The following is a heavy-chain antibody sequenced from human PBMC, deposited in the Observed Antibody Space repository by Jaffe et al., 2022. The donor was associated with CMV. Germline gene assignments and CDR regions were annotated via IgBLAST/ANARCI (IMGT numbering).Heavy chain of an antibody. CDR3: ARHGGELSLVTPTDAFDI. V-gene: IGHV4-59*08. J-gene: IGHJ3*02. CDR2: IYYSGST. CDR1: GGSISSYY. Sequence: QVQLQESGPGLVKPSETLSLTCTVSGGSISSYYWSWIRQPPGKGLEWIGYIYYSGSTNYNPSLKSRVTISVDTSKNQFSLKLSSVTAADTAVYYCARHGGELSLVTPTDAFDIWGQGTMVTVSS. D-gene: IGHD3-16*02.